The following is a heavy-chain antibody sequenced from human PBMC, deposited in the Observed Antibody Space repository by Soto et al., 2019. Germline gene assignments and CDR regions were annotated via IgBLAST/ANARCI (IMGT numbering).Heavy chain of an antibody. CDR2: IDPSDSYT. V-gene: IGHV5-10-1*01. J-gene: IGHJ5*02. CDR1: GYSFTSYW. D-gene: IGHD2-21*01. Sequence: GESLKISCKGSGYSFTSYWISWVRQMPGKGLVWMGRIDPSDSYTNYSPSFQGHVTISADKSISTAYLQWSSLKASDTAMYYCARHGGGELNLFDPWGQGTLVTVSS. CDR3: ARHGGGELNLFDP.